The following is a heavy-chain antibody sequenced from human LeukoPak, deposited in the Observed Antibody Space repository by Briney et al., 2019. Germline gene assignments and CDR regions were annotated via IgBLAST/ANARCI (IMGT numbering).Heavy chain of an antibody. CDR2: IHGRAK. D-gene: IGHD3-10*01. Sequence: GGSLRLSCAASGFTFSSYWMSWVRQAPGKGLEWVANIHGRAKYYVDSGKVRFTISRDNVKSSVYLQMNRLRAEDTAVYYCARETPYGSLTFDYWGQGTLVTVSS. CDR3: ARETPYGSLTFDY. V-gene: IGHV3-7*03. CDR1: GFTFSSYW. J-gene: IGHJ4*02.